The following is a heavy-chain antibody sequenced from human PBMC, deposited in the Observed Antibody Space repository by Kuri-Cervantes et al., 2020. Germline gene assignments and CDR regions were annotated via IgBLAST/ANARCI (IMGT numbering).Heavy chain of an antibody. V-gene: IGHV3-7*01. CDR3: AREIGGYYP. CDR1: GFTFSSYA. CDR2: IKQDGSEK. Sequence: GGSLRLSCAASGFTFSSYAMSWVHQAPGKGLEWVANIKQDGSEKYYVDSVKGRFTISRDNAKNSLYLQMNSLRAEDTAVYYCAREIGGYYPWGQGTLVTVSS. D-gene: IGHD3-22*01. J-gene: IGHJ5*02.